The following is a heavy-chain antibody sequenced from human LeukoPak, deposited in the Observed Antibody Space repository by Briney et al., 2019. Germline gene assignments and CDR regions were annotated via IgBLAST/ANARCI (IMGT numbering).Heavy chain of an antibody. Sequence: GGSLRLSCAVSGITVSKYWMHWVRQVPGKGLVWVSRIHSDGSTTDYADSVKGRFTISRDNSKNTLYLQMNSLRAEDTAVYYCAKEDRRYCSGGSCYTSFDYWGQGTLVTVSS. V-gene: IGHV3-74*01. CDR1: GITVSKYW. D-gene: IGHD2-15*01. CDR3: AKEDRRYCSGGSCYTSFDY. CDR2: IHSDGSTT. J-gene: IGHJ4*02.